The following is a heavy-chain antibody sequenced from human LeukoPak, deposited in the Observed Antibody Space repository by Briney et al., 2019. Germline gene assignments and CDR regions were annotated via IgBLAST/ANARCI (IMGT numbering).Heavy chain of an antibody. CDR1: GYTFRSYG. D-gene: IGHD3-10*01. Sequence: GASVKVSCKASGYTFRSYGISWVRQAPGQGLEGMGWISAYNGNTNQAQKLQGRVNMATDTSTSTAYMELRRLRSDDTAVYYCARARYGSGSYDDAFDMWGQGTMVTVSS. V-gene: IGHV1-18*01. CDR2: ISAYNGNT. J-gene: IGHJ3*02. CDR3: ARARYGSGSYDDAFDM.